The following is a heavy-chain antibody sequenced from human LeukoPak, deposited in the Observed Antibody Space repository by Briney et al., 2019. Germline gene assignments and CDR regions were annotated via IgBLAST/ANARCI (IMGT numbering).Heavy chain of an antibody. J-gene: IGHJ4*02. V-gene: IGHV3-21*01. D-gene: IGHD1-26*01. Sequence: GGSLRLSCAASGFTFSSYSMNWVRQAPGKGLEWVSSISSSSSYIYYADSVKGRFTISRDNAKNSLYLQMNSLRDEDTAVYYCASSGSYRFDYWGQGTLVTISS. CDR3: ASSGSYRFDY. CDR2: ISSSSSYI. CDR1: GFTFSSYS.